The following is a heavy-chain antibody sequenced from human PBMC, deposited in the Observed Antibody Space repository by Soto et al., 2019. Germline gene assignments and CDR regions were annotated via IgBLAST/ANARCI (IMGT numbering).Heavy chain of an antibody. D-gene: IGHD3-3*01. Sequence: PGGSLRLSCAASGFTFSSYWMHWVRQAPGKGLVWVSRINSDGSSTSYADSVKGRFTISRDNAKNTLYLQMNSLRAEDTAVYYCARVLSTSYDFWSGPNYYYGMDVWGQGTTVTVSS. J-gene: IGHJ6*02. V-gene: IGHV3-74*01. CDR1: GFTFSSYW. CDR2: INSDGSST. CDR3: ARVLSTSYDFWSGPNYYYGMDV.